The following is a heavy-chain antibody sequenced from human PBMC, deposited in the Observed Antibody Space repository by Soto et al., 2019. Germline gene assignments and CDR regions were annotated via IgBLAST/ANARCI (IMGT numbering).Heavy chain of an antibody. Sequence: GGSLRLSCAASGFTFSSYGMHWVRQAPGKGLEWVAVIWYDGSNKYYADSVKGRFTISRDNSRNTLYLQMDSLRTEDTAVYDSARGSSKFINSGTNPVDYCRQANLVTV. V-gene: IGHV3-33*01. D-gene: IGHD1-26*01. CDR1: GFTFSSYG. J-gene: IGHJ4*02. CDR3: ARGSSKFINSGTNPVDY. CDR2: IWYDGSNK.